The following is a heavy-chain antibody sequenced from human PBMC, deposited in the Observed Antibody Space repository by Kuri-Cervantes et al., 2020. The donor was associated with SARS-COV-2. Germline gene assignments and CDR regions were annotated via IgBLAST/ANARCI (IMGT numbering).Heavy chain of an antibody. D-gene: IGHD2-21*02. J-gene: IGHJ5*02. CDR2: INTNTGNP. CDR3: ASGDCGGDCYSVGWFDP. V-gene: IGHV7-4-1*02. Sequence: ASVKVSCKASGYTFTSYAMNWVRQAPGQGLEWMGWINTNTGNPTYAQGFTGRFVFSFDTSVSTAYLQISSLKAGDTAVYYCASGDCGGDCYSVGWFDPWGQGTLVTVSS. CDR1: GYTFTSYA.